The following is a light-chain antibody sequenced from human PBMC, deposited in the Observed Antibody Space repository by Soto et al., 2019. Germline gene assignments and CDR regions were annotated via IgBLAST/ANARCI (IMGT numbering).Light chain of an antibody. CDR1: SSDIGAFNY. CDR3: SSYRSSSLGV. Sequence: QSVLTQPASVSGSPGQSITISCTGTSSDIGAFNYVSWYQQHPGKAPKLMIYDVSHRPSGVPNRFSGSKSGNAASLTISGLQAEDEADYYCSSYRSSSLGVFGGGTKLTVL. J-gene: IGLJ3*02. V-gene: IGLV2-14*01. CDR2: DVS.